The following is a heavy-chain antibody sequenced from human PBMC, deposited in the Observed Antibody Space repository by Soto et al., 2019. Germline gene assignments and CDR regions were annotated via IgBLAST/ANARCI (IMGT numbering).Heavy chain of an antibody. CDR3: ARGERSGYDVDY. CDR1: DNTSPPT. V-gene: IGHV1-2*04. D-gene: IGHD5-12*01. CDR2: INPNSGDA. J-gene: IGHJ4*02. Sequence: QLRLLQSGAGLRNPGAPGKSPGRALDNTSPPTNINGCRQAPGQGLEWMGRINPNSGDANHAQKFQGWVTMTRDTSISTAYMELSRLKSDDTAVYYCARGERSGYDVDYWGQGTLVTVSS.